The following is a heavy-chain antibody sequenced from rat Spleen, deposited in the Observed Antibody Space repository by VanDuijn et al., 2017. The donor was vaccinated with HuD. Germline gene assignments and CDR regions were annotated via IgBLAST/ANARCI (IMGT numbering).Heavy chain of an antibody. CDR1: GFTFSNYG. CDR2: ISPSGGST. Sequence: EVQLVESGGGLVQPGRSMKLSCAASGFTFSNYGMHWIRQAPTKGLEWVASISPSGGSTYYRDSVKGRFTISRDNAKSTLYLQMDSLRSEDTATYYCATRNYGYTLHYFDYWGQGVMVTVSS. J-gene: IGHJ2*01. V-gene: IGHV5-19*01. CDR3: ATRNYGYTLHYFDY. D-gene: IGHD1-9*01.